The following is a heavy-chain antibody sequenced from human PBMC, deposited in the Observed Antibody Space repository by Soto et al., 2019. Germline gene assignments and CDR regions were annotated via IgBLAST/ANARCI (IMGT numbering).Heavy chain of an antibody. Sequence: EVQLLESGGVLVQPGGSLRLSCAASGFTFSSYAMSWVRQAPGKELEWVSAISGSCGSTYYADSVQGRFTISRDNSKITLYLQMNSLRVEDMAVYYCAKVVVTSPFIDYWGQGSMLTVYS. CDR3: AKVVVTSPFIDY. D-gene: IGHD2-21*02. CDR2: ISGSCGST. J-gene: IGHJ4*02. CDR1: GFTFSSYA. V-gene: IGHV3-23*01.